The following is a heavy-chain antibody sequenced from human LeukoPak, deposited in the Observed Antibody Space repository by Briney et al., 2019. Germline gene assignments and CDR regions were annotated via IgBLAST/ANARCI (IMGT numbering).Heavy chain of an antibody. Sequence: GGSLRLSCAASGFIFSSYGMSWVRQAPGKGLEWVSFISGSSSTKYYVDSVKGRFTISRDNAKNSLYLQMNSLRAEDTAVYYCARVRVGYYFDYWGQGTLVTVSS. V-gene: IGHV3-48*01. CDR1: GFIFSSYG. CDR2: ISGSSSTK. CDR3: ARVRVGYYFDY. J-gene: IGHJ4*02.